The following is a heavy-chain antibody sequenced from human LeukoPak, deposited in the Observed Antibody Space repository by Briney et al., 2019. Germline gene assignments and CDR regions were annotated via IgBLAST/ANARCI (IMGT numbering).Heavy chain of an antibody. Sequence: GGSLRLSCVASGLTVSNHWMSWVRQAPGKGLEWVANIKQERGQEYYVDSVKGRFTISRDNAKNSLYLQMNSLRAEDTAVYYCAREFDRDDAFDIWGQGTMVTVSS. D-gene: IGHD3-9*01. J-gene: IGHJ3*02. V-gene: IGHV3-7*01. CDR3: AREFDRDDAFDI. CDR2: IKQERGQE. CDR1: GLTVSNHW.